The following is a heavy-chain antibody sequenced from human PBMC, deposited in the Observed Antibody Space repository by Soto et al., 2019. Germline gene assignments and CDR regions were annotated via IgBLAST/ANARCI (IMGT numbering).Heavy chain of an antibody. D-gene: IGHD2-15*01. CDR3: ERDLQRGVAV. Sequence: QVQLVESGGGVVQPGRSLRLSCAASGFTFSSYAMHWVRQAPGKGLEWVAVISYDGSNKYYADFVKGRITISRDNSKNTLYLQMNSLRAEDTAVYYCERDLQRGVAVWGQGTLVTVSS. CDR2: ISYDGSNK. V-gene: IGHV3-30-3*01. J-gene: IGHJ4*02. CDR1: GFTFSSYA.